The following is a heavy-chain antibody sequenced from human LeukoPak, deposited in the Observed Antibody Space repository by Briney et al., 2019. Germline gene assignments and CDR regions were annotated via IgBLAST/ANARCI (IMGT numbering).Heavy chain of an antibody. V-gene: IGHV3-33*01. CDR2: IWYDGSNK. D-gene: IGHD6-13*01. CDR3: ARDRQQLAAEYFQH. Sequence: GRSLRRSCAASGFTFSSYGMHWVRQAPGKGLEWVAVIWYDGSNKYYADSVKGRFTISRDNSKNTLYLQMNSLRAEDTAVYYCARDRQQLAAEYFQHWGQGTLVTVSS. CDR1: GFTFSSYG. J-gene: IGHJ1*01.